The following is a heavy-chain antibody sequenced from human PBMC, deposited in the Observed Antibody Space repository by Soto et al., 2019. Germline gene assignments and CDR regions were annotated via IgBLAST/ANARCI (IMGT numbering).Heavy chain of an antibody. V-gene: IGHV4-31*03. CDR2: SYFSGST. CDR1: GGSIRSSSHY. J-gene: IGHJ2*01. D-gene: IGHD1-1*01. CDR3: AREIRNQSGASRFWYFDV. Sequence: QVQLQESGPGLVEPSQTLSLTCTVSGGSIRSSSHYWSWLRQHPGTGLEWIGFSYFSGSTFYNPSLKRRVTISLDPSRNQSSLNLTSVTAADSAMYFCAREIRNQSGASRFWYFDVWGRGTPVAVSS.